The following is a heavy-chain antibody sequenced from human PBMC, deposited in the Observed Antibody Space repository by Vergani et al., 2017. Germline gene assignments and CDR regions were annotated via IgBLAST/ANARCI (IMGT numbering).Heavy chain of an antibody. CDR1: GGSISSAGYY. D-gene: IGHD4-17*01. V-gene: IGHV4-31*03. J-gene: IGHJ4*02. Sequence: QVQLQESGPGLVKPSQTLSLTCTVSGGSISSAGYYWSWIRQHPGKGLEWIGYIFYSGSTYYNPSLKSRVTISVDTSKNQFSLNLNSVTAADTAVYFCARSRSATGTTDYFDYWGQGTLVTVSS. CDR3: ARSRSATGTTDYFDY. CDR2: IFYSGST.